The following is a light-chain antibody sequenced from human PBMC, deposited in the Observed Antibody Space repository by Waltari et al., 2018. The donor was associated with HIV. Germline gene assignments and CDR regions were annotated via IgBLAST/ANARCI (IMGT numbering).Light chain of an antibody. V-gene: IGLV3-21*01. CDR1: NIGNKN. CDR3: QVWDSSSVVV. CDR2: YDS. J-gene: IGLJ2*01. Sequence: SYVLTQPPSVSVAPGKTARITCGGNNIGNKNVHWYQQKQGQAPVLVIYYDSDRPSGIAERCSGSNAGNTATLTISRVEAGDEADYHCQVWDSSSVVVFGGGTKLTVL.